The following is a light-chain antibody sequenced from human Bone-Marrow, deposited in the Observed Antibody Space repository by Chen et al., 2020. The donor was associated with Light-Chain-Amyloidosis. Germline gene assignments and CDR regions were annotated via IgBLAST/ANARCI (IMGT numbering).Light chain of an antibody. V-gene: IGLV2-23*01. Sequence: QSALTQPAPVSGSPGLSITISCIASNSGVGNYNLVSWYQHHPGKAPKLIIYGDFKRPSGVSNRFSGYRSGNTASLTISGLQNEDEAHYHCCAYTGSSTWVFGGGTKLTVL. CDR2: GDF. CDR1: NSGVGNYNL. CDR3: CAYTGSSTWV. J-gene: IGLJ3*02.